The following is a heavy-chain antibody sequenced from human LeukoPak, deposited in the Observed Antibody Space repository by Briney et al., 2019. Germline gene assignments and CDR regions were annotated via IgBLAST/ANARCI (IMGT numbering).Heavy chain of an antibody. CDR2: ISSSSSYI. J-gene: IGHJ4*02. CDR3: ARDLRYCSGGSCKGFDY. D-gene: IGHD2-15*01. CDR1: GFTFSSYS. Sequence: GGSLRLSCAASGFTFSSYSVNWVRQAPGKGLEWVSSISSSSSYIYYADSVKGRFTISRDNAKNSLYLQMNSLRAEDTAVYYCARDLRYCSGGSCKGFDYWGQGTLVTVSS. V-gene: IGHV3-21*01.